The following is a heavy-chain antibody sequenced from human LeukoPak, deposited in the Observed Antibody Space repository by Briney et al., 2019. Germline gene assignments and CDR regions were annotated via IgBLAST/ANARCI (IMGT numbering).Heavy chain of an antibody. V-gene: IGHV3-53*01. CDR2: LYADGGT. CDR3: ARLAARPY. D-gene: IGHD6-6*01. Sequence: LYADGGTSYADSVKGRFTISRDNSENTVYLQMSSLRAEDTAVYYCARLAARPYWGQGTLVTVSS. J-gene: IGHJ4*02.